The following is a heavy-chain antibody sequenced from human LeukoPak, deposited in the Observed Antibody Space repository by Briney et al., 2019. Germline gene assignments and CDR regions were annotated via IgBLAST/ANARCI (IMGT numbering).Heavy chain of an antibody. CDR3: VCLGLGGLSLD. J-gene: IGHJ4*02. Sequence: PGGSLRLSCAASGFTFSNYWMHWVRQAPGKGLVWVSRINSDGINISYADSVKGRFTISRDNAKNTLYLQMNSLRVEDTAVYYCVCLGLGGLSLDWGQGTLVTVSS. CDR2: INSDGINI. D-gene: IGHD3-16*01. V-gene: IGHV3-74*01. CDR1: GFTFSNYW.